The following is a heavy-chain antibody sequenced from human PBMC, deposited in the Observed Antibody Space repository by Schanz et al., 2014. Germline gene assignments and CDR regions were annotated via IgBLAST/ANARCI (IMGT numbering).Heavy chain of an antibody. Sequence: VQLVESEGGLVQPGGSLRLSCEGSGFSFSDYWMGWVRQAPGKGLEWVAIISYDGRHKNYADSVKGRFTISRDNSDNTLYLQMNNLRAEDTAVYYCARGSGTFDSWGQGTLVTVSS. V-gene: IGHV3-30*03. CDR1: GFSFSDYW. J-gene: IGHJ4*02. D-gene: IGHD3-3*01. CDR2: ISYDGRHK. CDR3: ARGSGTFDS.